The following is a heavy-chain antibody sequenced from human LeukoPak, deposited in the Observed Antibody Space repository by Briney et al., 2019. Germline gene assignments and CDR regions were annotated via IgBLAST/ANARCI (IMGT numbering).Heavy chain of an antibody. CDR2: ISAYNGNT. CDR1: GYTFTSNG. V-gene: IGHV1-18*01. J-gene: IGHJ4*02. CDR3: ASGAEDDILTGYYPPFDY. D-gene: IGHD3-9*01. Sequence: ASVKVSCKASGYTFTSNGIRWVRQAPGQGLEWMGWISAYNGNTNYAQKLQGRVTMTTDTSTSTACMELRSLRSDDTAVYYCASGAEDDILTGYYPPFDYWGQGTLVTVSS.